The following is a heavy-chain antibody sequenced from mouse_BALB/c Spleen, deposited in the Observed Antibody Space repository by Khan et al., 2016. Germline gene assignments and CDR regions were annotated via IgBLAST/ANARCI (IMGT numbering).Heavy chain of an antibody. D-gene: IGHD2-4*01. Sequence: VQLKQLGPELVKPGASVKISCKASGYTFTDNNIHWLRQSHGKSLEWIGYIYPYNGGTGYNQKFKNRATLTVDDSSNTAYMGLRSLTSEDSAVYYCANDYAWFAYWGQGTLVTVSA. V-gene: IGHV1S29*02. CDR1: GYTFTDNN. CDR2: IYPYNGGT. CDR3: ANDYAWFAY. J-gene: IGHJ3*01.